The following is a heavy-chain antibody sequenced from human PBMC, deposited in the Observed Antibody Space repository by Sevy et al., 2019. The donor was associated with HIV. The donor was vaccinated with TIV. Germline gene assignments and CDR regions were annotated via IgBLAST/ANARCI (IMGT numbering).Heavy chain of an antibody. J-gene: IGHJ3*01. CDR3: AKEDDPFDV. CDR2: LWSHGRRE. V-gene: IGHV3-33*03. D-gene: IGHD3-3*01. CDR1: GFTFSNYA. Sequence: GGSLRLSCAGSGFTFSNYAMHWVRQAPGKGLECVAGLWSHGRREYYADFAKGRFTISRDNSKNTVYLHMDSLRTDDTAVYYCAKEDDPFDVWGQGTMVTVSS.